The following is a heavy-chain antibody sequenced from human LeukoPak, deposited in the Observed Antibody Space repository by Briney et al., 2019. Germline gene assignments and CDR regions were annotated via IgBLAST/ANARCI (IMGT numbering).Heavy chain of an antibody. V-gene: IGHV6-1*01. CDR3: ARDHDRAATGTGEFDP. CDR1: GDSLSSNSAA. D-gene: IGHD1-1*01. CDR2: TYYRSKWYN. J-gene: IGHJ5*02. Sequence: PSQTLSLTCALSGDSLSSNSAAWNWIRQSPSRGLEWLGRTYYRSKWYNDYAVSVKSRITINPDTSKNQFSLQLNSVTPEDTAADYCARDHDRAATGTGEFDPWGQGTLVTVSS.